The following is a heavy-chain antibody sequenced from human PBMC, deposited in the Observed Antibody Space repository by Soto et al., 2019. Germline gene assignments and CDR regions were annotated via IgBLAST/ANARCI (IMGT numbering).Heavy chain of an antibody. D-gene: IGHD2-21*02. V-gene: IGHV4-31*02. Sequence: DLEWIGYIYYSGSTYYNPSLKSRVTISVDTSKNQFSLKLSSVTAADTAVYYCARVCGGDCHYGMDVWGQGTTVTVSS. J-gene: IGHJ6*02. CDR2: IYYSGST. CDR3: ARVCGGDCHYGMDV.